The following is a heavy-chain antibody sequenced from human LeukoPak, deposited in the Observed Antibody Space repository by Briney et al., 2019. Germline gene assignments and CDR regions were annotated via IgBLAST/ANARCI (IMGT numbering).Heavy chain of an antibody. Sequence: GGTLRLSCAASGFTFSSYGMSWVLQAPGKGLEWVSAISGSGGSTYYADSVKGRFTISRDNSKNTLYLQMNSLRAEDTAVYYCARDWDYYDSSGYYVYWGQGTLVTVSS. D-gene: IGHD3-22*01. CDR1: GFTFSSYG. V-gene: IGHV3-23*01. J-gene: IGHJ4*02. CDR2: ISGSGGST. CDR3: ARDWDYYDSSGYYVY.